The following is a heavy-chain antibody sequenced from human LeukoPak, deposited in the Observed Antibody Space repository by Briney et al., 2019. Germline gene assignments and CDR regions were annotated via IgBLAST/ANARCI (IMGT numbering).Heavy chain of an antibody. Sequence: GGSLRLSCAASGFTFSGYWMHWVRQAPGKGLFWVARIKGDGSITYYADSVKGRFTISRDNAKNTLFLQVNSLRAEDTAVYYCTKSDWFDPWGQGTLVTVSS. V-gene: IGHV3-74*01. CDR3: TKSDWFDP. CDR1: GFTFSGYW. J-gene: IGHJ5*02. CDR2: IKGDGSIT.